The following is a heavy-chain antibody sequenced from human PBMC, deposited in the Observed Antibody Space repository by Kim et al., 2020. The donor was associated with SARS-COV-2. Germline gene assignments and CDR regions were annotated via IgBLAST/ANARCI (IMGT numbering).Heavy chain of an antibody. CDR1: GSSFNDAW. V-gene: IGHV3-15*01. Sequence: GGSLRLSCAASGSSFNDAWVSWVRQAPGKGLEWVGRIKSKNDGGTSDDAAHLKGRFIISRDDKKRMLYLQMNNLKTEDTAVYYCAADPHGAYWGQGTLVIVSS. J-gene: IGHJ4*02. D-gene: IGHD3-16*01. CDR2: IKSKNDGGTS. CDR3: AADPHGAY.